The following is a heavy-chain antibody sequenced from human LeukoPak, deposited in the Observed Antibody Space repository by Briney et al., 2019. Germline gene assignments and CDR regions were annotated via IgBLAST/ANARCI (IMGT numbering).Heavy chain of an antibody. D-gene: IGHD2-21*01. CDR3: VREGEGLLSKDFDY. V-gene: IGHV1-18*01. Sequence: ASVKVSCKASGYTFTSYAISWVRQAPGQGLEWMGYIGPYSRFTSSPQEFQGRVTMTRDTSMSTAYMELTRLTSDDTAVYYCVREGEGLLSKDFDYWGQGTLVTVSS. CDR1: GYTFTSYA. CDR2: IGPYSRFT. J-gene: IGHJ4*02.